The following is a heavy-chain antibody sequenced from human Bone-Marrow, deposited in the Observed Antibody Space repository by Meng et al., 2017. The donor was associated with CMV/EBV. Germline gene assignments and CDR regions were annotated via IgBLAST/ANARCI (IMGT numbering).Heavy chain of an antibody. J-gene: IGHJ4*02. CDR3: ARDPRPDWSSSSCSLGD. CDR1: GYTFTSYG. Sequence: ASVKVSCKASGYTFTSYGISWVRQAPGQGLEWMGWISAYNGNTNYAQNLQERVTMTTDSSTSTAYMELASLIPDDTAVYYCARDPRPDWSSSSCSLGDWGQGTLVTVSS. V-gene: IGHV1-18*01. D-gene: IGHD2-2*01. CDR2: ISAYNGNT.